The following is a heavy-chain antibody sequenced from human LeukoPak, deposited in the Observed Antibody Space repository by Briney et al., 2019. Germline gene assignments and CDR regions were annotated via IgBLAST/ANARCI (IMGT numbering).Heavy chain of an antibody. CDR2: ISAYNGNT. D-gene: IGHD3-22*01. CDR3: ATYDSSGYPFDY. J-gene: IGHJ4*02. V-gene: IGHV1-18*01. CDR1: GYTFTSYG. Sequence: VASVKVSCKASGYTFTSYGISWVRQAPGQGLEWMGWISAYNGNTNYAQKLQGRVTMTTDTSTSTAYMELRSLRSDDTAVYYCATYDSSGYPFDYWGQGTLVTVSS.